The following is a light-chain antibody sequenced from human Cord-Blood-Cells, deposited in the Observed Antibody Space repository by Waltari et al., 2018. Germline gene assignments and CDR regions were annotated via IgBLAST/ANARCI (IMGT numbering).Light chain of an antibody. CDR3: KQYGNLLLT. V-gene: IGKV1-33*01. J-gene: IGKJ4*01. CDR1: PGISND. Sequence: DIPMTQSPPSLPPSVADRVTITCQASPGISNDLNWYQQKPGKAPTLLINDAANLEKGVLSRFSGSGSGTDFTFTISSVQPEDSGTYYCKQYGNLLLTFGGGTKVESK. CDR2: DAA.